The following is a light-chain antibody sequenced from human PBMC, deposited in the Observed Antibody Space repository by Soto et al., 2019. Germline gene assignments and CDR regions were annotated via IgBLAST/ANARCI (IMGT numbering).Light chain of an antibody. Sequence: DIQMTQSPSTLSASVGDRVTITCRASQSISILLAWYQQKPGKAPKLLIYDASRLESGVPSRFSGSGSGTEFTLTISSLQPDDFATYYCQQYRTYWTFGQGTKV. J-gene: IGKJ1*01. V-gene: IGKV1-5*01. CDR3: QQYRTYWT. CDR2: DAS. CDR1: QSISIL.